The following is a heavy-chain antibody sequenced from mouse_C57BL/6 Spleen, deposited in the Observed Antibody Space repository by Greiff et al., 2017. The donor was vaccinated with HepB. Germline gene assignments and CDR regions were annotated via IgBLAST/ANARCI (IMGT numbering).Heavy chain of an antibody. J-gene: IGHJ2*01. CDR1: GYTFTSYW. CDR2: IYPSDSET. CDR3: ARGGYDEGNFDY. V-gene: IGHV1-61*01. D-gene: IGHD2-2*01. Sequence: QVQLQQPEAELVRPGSSVKLSCKASGYTFTSYWMDWVKQRPGQGLEWIGNIYPSDSETHYNQKFKDKATLTVDKSSSTAYMQLSSLTSEDSAVYYCARGGYDEGNFDYWGQGTTLTVSS.